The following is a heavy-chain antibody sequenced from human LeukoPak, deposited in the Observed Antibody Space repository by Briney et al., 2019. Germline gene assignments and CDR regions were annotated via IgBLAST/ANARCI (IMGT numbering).Heavy chain of an antibody. CDR3: ARANFLYCSSTTCLFDY. CDR1: GYTFTGYY. Sequence: ASVKVSCKASGYTFTGYYMHWVRQATGQGFEWMGWINPNDGDTNYAQKFQGRVTMTRDTSISTAHMEVSRLRSDDTAVYYCARANFLYCSSTTCLFDYWGQGTLVTVSS. J-gene: IGHJ4*02. V-gene: IGHV1-2*02. CDR2: INPNDGDT. D-gene: IGHD2-2*01.